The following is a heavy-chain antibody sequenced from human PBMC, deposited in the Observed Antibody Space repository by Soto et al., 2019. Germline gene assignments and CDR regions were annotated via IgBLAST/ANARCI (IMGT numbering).Heavy chain of an antibody. CDR1: GGSISSYY. J-gene: IGHJ4*02. CDR3: ASTAHSSGWYSGGFDY. CDR2: IYYSGST. Sequence: QVQLQESGPGLVKPSETLSLTCTVSGGSISSYYWSWIRQPPGKGLEWIGYIYYSGSTNYNPSLKSRFTISVDTSKNQLSLKLSSVTAADTAVYYCASTAHSSGWYSGGFDYWGQGTLVTVSS. D-gene: IGHD6-19*01. V-gene: IGHV4-59*01.